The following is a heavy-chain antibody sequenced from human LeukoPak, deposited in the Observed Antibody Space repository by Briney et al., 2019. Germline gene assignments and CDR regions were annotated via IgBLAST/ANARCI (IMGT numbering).Heavy chain of an antibody. CDR2: IYYSGST. CDR3: ARRVIEYSSSSGGFDY. CDR1: GGSISSSSYY. D-gene: IGHD6-6*01. Sequence: KPSETLSLTCTVSGGSISSSSYYWGWIRQPPGKGLEWIGSIYYSGSTYYNPSLKSRVTISVDTSKNQFSLKLSSVTAADTAVYYYARRVIEYSSSSGGFDYWGQGTLVTVSS. J-gene: IGHJ4*02. V-gene: IGHV4-39*01.